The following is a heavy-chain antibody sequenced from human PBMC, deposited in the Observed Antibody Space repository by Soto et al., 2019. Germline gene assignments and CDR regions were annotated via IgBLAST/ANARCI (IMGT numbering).Heavy chain of an antibody. CDR2: ISGSGGST. J-gene: IGHJ6*02. CDR3: AKDPSSDCSSTSCYLFGMDV. D-gene: IGHD2-2*01. Sequence: PGGSLRLSCAASGFTFSSYAMSWVRQAPGKGLEWVSAISGSGGSTYYADSVKGRLTISRDNSKNTLYLQMNSLRAEDTAVYYCAKDPSSDCSSTSCYLFGMDVWGQGTTVTVSS. CDR1: GFTFSSYA. V-gene: IGHV3-23*01.